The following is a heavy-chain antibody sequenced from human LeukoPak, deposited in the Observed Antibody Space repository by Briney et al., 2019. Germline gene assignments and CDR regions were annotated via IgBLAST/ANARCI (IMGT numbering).Heavy chain of an antibody. J-gene: IGHJ1*01. D-gene: IGHD3-22*01. CDR3: ARDHRRYYDSSGSEYFQH. CDR2: INTSGST. Sequence: PSETLSLTCTVSGGSISSYYWSWIRQPPGKGLEWIGRINTSGSTNYNPSLKSRVTMSVDTSKNQFSLKLSSVTAADTAVYYCARDHRRYYDSSGSEYFQHWGQGTLVTVSS. CDR1: GGSISSYY. V-gene: IGHV4-4*07.